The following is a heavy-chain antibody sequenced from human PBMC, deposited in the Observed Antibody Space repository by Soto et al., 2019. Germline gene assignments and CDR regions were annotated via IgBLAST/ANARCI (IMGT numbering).Heavy chain of an antibody. V-gene: IGHV1-18*01. CDR1: GYTFTSYG. CDR3: ARGRYGDY. D-gene: IGHD1-1*01. J-gene: IGHJ4*02. CDR2: ISAHNGNT. Sequence: QVHLVQSGAEVKKPGASVKVSCKASGYTFTSYGITWVRQAPGQGLEWMGWISAHNGNTDYAQKLQGRVIVTRDTSTRTAYMELRSLISDDTAVYYCARGRYGDYWSQGALVTVSS.